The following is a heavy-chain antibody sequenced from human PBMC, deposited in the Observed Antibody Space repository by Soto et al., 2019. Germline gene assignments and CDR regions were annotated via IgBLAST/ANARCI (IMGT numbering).Heavy chain of an antibody. CDR1: GYTFTSYG. J-gene: IGHJ4*02. V-gene: IGHV1-18*01. Sequence: QVHLVQSGAEVTKPGASLKVSCKTSGYTFTSYGIVWVRQAPGQGLEWMGWISTYNIDTKYAQKFKGRVTMSTDTSTTTAYMELTSLTSDDTAMYYCARGGFAYGYLDFWGQGTLATVSS. CDR2: ISTYNIDT. D-gene: IGHD5-18*01. CDR3: ARGGFAYGYLDF.